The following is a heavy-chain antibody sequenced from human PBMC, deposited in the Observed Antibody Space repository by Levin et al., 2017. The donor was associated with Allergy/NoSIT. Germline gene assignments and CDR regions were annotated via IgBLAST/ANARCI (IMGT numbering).Heavy chain of an antibody. Sequence: TGGSLRLSCAASGFTFSSYAMSWVRQAPGKGLEWAAAIGSGGNTYYIDSVKGRFTIARDNSKSTLFLQMNSLRAEDTAVYYCAKDYPSGSMTFPWGQGTLVTVSS. CDR3: AKDYPSGSMTFP. CDR2: IGSGGNT. D-gene: IGHD3/OR15-3a*01. V-gene: IGHV3-23*01. J-gene: IGHJ5*02. CDR1: GFTFSSYA.